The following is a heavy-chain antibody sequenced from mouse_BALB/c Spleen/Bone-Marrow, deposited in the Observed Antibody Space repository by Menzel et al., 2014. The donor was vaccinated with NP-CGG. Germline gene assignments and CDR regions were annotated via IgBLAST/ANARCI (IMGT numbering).Heavy chain of an antibody. V-gene: IGHV1-9*01. CDR1: GYTFSSYW. D-gene: IGHD1-1*01. Sequence: VKVVESGAELVKPGASVKISCKATGYTFSSYWIEWVKQRPGHGLERIGEILPGRGSTNYNEKFKGEATFTSDTSSNTAYMQLSSLTSEDSAVYYCARWDTTAMDYWGQGTSVTVSS. CDR2: ILPGRGST. CDR3: ARWDTTAMDY. J-gene: IGHJ4*01.